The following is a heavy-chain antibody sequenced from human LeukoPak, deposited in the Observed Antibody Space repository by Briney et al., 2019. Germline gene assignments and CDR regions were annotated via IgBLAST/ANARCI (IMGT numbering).Heavy chain of an antibody. J-gene: IGHJ4*02. V-gene: IGHV4-59*08. D-gene: IGHD3-10*01. CDR1: GGSISSYY. CDR3: ARTMVRGVIIPRYFDY. CDR2: IYYSGST. Sequence: SETLSLTCTVSGGSISSYYWSWIRQPPGKGLEWIGYIYYSGSTNYNPSLKSRVTISVGTSKNQFSLKLSSVTAADTAVYYCARTMVRGVIIPRYFDYWGQGTLVTVSP.